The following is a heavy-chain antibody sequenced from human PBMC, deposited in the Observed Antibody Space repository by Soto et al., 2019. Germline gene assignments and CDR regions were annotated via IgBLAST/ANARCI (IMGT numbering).Heavy chain of an antibody. V-gene: IGHV3-23*01. CDR3: ARLNGTTYYYYYYGLDV. D-gene: IGHD1-7*01. CDR1: GFTFGTYA. CDR2: ISGGGGSA. J-gene: IGHJ6*02. Sequence: EVQLLESGGGLVQPGGSLRLSCAASGFTFGTYAMSWVRQAPGKGLEWVSAISGGGGSAYYADSVRGRFTISSDNSKTTLFLQMLSLRAEDTAVYYCARLNGTTYYYYYYGLDVWGQGTMVTVSS.